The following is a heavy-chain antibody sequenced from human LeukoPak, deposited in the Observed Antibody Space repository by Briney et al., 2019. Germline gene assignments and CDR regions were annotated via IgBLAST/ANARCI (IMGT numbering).Heavy chain of an antibody. V-gene: IGHV4-34*01. Sequence: SETLSLTCAVYGGSFSGYYWSWIRQPPGKGLEWIGEINHSGSTNYNPSLKSRVTISVDTSKNQFSLKLSSVTAADTAVYYCAGGRAPGYCTLWGQGTLVTVSS. D-gene: IGHD2-8*01. CDR3: AGGRAPGYCTL. CDR2: INHSGST. J-gene: IGHJ4*02. CDR1: GGSFSGYY.